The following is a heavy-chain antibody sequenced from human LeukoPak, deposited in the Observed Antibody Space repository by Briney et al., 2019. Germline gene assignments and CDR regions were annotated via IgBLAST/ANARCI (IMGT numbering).Heavy chain of an antibody. J-gene: IGHJ4*02. CDR3: VRASFGSSSPHFDY. V-gene: IGHV1-8*03. CDR2: MNPNSGNT. CDR1: GYTFTSYD. D-gene: IGHD6-6*01. Sequence: ASVKVSCKASGYTFTSYDINWVRQATGQGLEWMGWMNPNSGNTGYAQKFQGRVTITRNTSISTAYMELSSLRSEDTAVYYCVRASFGSSSPHFDYWGQGTLVTVSS.